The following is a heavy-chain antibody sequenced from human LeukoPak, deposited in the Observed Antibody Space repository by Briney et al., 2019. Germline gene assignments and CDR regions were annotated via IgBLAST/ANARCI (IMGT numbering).Heavy chain of an antibody. D-gene: IGHD4-17*01. V-gene: IGHV1-18*01. CDR1: GYTFTSYG. CDR3: ARVGGTTVTRYYFDY. Sequence: GASVKVSCKASGYTFTSYGISWVRQAPGQGLEWMGWISAYNGNTNYARKLQGRVTMTTDTSTSTAYMELRSLRSDDTAVYYCARVGGTTVTRYYFDYWGQGTLVTVSS. J-gene: IGHJ4*02. CDR2: ISAYNGNT.